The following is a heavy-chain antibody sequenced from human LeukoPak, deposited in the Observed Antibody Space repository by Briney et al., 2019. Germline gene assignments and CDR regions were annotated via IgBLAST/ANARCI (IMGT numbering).Heavy chain of an antibody. CDR3: ARHKAVAITYFDH. Sequence: QAGGSPRLSCATSGFTFGDYAMSWVRQAPGKGLEWVGFIRSKTYGATTEYATSVKGRFTISRDDSKSIAYLQMNGLETEDTAFYYCARHKAVAITYFDHWGQGTLVTVSS. D-gene: IGHD6-19*01. J-gene: IGHJ4*02. V-gene: IGHV3-49*04. CDR1: GFTFGDYA. CDR2: IRSKTYGATT.